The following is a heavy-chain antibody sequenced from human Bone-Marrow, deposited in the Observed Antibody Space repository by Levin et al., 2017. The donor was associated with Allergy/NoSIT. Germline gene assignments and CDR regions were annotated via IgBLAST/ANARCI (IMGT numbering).Heavy chain of an antibody. CDR2: IYWDDDK. CDR1: GFSLSTSGVG. Sequence: SGPTLVKPTQTLTLTCTFSGFSLSTSGVGVGWIRPPPGKALEWLALIYWDDDKRYSQSLKSRLTINKDTSKNQVVLTMTNMDPVDTATYYCAHSIPLHYYDSSGYPNAFDSWGQGTMVTVSS. V-gene: IGHV2-5*02. CDR3: AHSIPLHYYDSSGYPNAFDS. D-gene: IGHD3-22*01. J-gene: IGHJ3*02.